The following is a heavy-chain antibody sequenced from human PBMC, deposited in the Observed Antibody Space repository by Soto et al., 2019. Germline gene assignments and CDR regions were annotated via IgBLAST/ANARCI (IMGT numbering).Heavy chain of an antibody. D-gene: IGHD3-3*01. Sequence: ASVKVSCKASGYTFTSYDINWVRQATGQGLEWMGWMNPNSGNTGYAQKFQGRVTMTRNTSISTAYMELSSLRSEDTAVYYCARSKTYYDFRSGYYYYYYGMDVWGQGTTVTVSS. V-gene: IGHV1-8*01. CDR1: GYTFTSYD. CDR2: MNPNSGNT. J-gene: IGHJ6*02. CDR3: ARSKTYYDFRSGYYYYYYGMDV.